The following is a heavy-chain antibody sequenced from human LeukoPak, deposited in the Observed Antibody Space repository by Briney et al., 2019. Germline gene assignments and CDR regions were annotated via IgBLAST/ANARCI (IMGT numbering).Heavy chain of an antibody. J-gene: IGHJ4*02. CDR1: GGSFSGYY. Sequence: SETLSLTCAVYGGSFSGYYWSWIRQPPGKGLEWIGEINHSGSTNYNPSLKSRVTISVDTSKNQFSLKLSSVTAADTAVYYCASGVPEVPFDYWGQGTLVTVSS. V-gene: IGHV4-34*01. CDR3: ASGVPEVPFDY. D-gene: IGHD1-14*01. CDR2: INHSGST.